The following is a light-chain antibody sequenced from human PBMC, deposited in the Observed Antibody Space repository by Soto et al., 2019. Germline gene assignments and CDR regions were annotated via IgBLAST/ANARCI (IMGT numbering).Light chain of an antibody. Sequence: DIQMTQSPSSLSASVGDRVTITCQASQDISHCLNWYQQKPGKAPKLLIYDASKLETGVPSRFSGSGSATDCTLTISSLQAEDIARYYCQRLDSYPFTFGPGTKVDIK. V-gene: IGKV1-33*01. CDR1: QDISHC. J-gene: IGKJ3*01. CDR2: DAS. CDR3: QRLDSYPFT.